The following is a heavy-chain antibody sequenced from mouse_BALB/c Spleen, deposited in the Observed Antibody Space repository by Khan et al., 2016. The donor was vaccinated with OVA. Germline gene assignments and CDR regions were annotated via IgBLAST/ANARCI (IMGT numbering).Heavy chain of an antibody. Sequence: QIQLVQSGPGLVAPSQSLSISCAVSGFPLTSYGVHWVRQPPGKGLEWLGVIWAGGGTNYNSALMSRVSISKDNSKSQVFLKMNSLQTDDTAMYYCGGDAGYGTTGFAYWGQGTLVTVSA. V-gene: IGHV2-9*02. CDR2: IWAGGGT. CDR1: GFPLTSYG. D-gene: IGHD1-1*01. J-gene: IGHJ3*01. CDR3: GGDAGYGTTGFAY.